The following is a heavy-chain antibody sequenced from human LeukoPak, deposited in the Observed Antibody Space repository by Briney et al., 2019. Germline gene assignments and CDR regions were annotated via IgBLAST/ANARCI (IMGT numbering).Heavy chain of an antibody. CDR2: ISSRSSYI. CDR3: ARDYSSSRYFDY. CDR1: GFTFSSYS. J-gene: IGHJ4*02. Sequence: GGSLRLSCAASGFTFSSYSMNWVRQAPGKRLEWVSSISSRSSYIYYADSVKGRFTISRDNAKNSLFLQMNSLRAEDMAVYFCARDYSSSRYFDYWGQGTLVTVSS. V-gene: IGHV3-21*01. D-gene: IGHD6-13*01.